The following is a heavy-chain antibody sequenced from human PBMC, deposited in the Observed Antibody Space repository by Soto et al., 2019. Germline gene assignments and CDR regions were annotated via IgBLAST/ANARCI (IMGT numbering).Heavy chain of an antibody. CDR2: IYSGGST. V-gene: IGHV3-66*01. Sequence: EVQLVESGGGLVQPGGSLRLSCAASGFTVSSNYMSWVRQAPGKGLEWVSVIYSGGSTYYADSVKGRFTISRDNSKNTLYLQMNSLRAEDKAVYYCARGVATAHLDYWGQGTLVTVSS. D-gene: IGHD5-12*01. CDR3: ARGVATAHLDY. J-gene: IGHJ4*02. CDR1: GFTVSSNY.